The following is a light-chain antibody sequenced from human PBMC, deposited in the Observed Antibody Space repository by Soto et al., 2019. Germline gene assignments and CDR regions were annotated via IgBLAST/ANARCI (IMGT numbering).Light chain of an antibody. CDR3: QQYGSSQWT. Sequence: EIVLTQSPGTLSLSPGERATLSCRASQSVSSSYLAWYQQKPGQAPRLLIYGASSRATGIPDRFSGSGSGTAFPLTISRLEPEDFAVYYFQQYGSSQWTFGQGTKVEIK. J-gene: IGKJ1*01. CDR2: GAS. V-gene: IGKV3-20*01. CDR1: QSVSSSY.